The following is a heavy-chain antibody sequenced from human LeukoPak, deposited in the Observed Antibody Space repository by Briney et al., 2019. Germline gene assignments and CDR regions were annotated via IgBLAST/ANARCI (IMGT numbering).Heavy chain of an antibody. V-gene: IGHV3-23*01. CDR1: GFTFSSYA. CDR2: ISGSGGST. J-gene: IGHJ4*02. D-gene: IGHD6-13*01. CDR3: AKDSINIAAALDY. Sequence: PPGGSLRLSCAASGFTFSSYAMSWVRQAPGKGLEWVSAISGSGGSTYYADSVKGRFTISRDNSKDTLYLQMNSLRAEDTAVYYCAKDSINIAAALDYWGQGTLVTVSS.